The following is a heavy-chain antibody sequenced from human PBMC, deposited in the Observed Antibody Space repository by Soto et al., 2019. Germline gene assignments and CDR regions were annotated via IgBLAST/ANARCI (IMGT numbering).Heavy chain of an antibody. CDR2: ISAYNGNT. D-gene: IGHD3-22*01. CDR3: ARAVYYYDSSGLNDFDY. Sequence: GASVKVSCKASGYTFTSYGISWVRQAPGQGLEWMGWISAYNGNTNYAQKLQGRVTMTTDTFTSTAYMELRSLRSDDTAVYYCARAVYYYDSSGLNDFDYWGQGTLVTVS. J-gene: IGHJ4*02. V-gene: IGHV1-18*01. CDR1: GYTFTSYG.